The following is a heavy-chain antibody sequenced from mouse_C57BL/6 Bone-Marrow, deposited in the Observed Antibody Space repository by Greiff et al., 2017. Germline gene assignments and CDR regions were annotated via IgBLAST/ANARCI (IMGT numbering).Heavy chain of an antibody. CDR1: GFSLTSYG. CDR3: ARAYDYLDYYAMDY. V-gene: IGHV2-2*01. J-gene: IGHJ4*01. D-gene: IGHD2-4*01. CDR2: IWSGGST. Sequence: QVQLQQSGPGLVQPSQSLSITCTVSGFSLTSYGVHWVRQSPGKGLEWLGVIWSGGSTDSNAAFISRLSISKYNSKSQVFFKMNSLQADDTAIYYCARAYDYLDYYAMDYWGQGTSVTVSA.